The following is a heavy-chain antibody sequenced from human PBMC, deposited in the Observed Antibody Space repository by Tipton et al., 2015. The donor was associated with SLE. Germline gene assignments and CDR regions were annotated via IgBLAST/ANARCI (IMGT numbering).Heavy chain of an antibody. CDR3: ARGRDYYGSS. J-gene: IGHJ4*02. D-gene: IGHD3-10*01. CDR1: GYSISSGYY. CDR2: IYHSGST. V-gene: IGHV4-38-2*01. Sequence: TLSLTCAVSGYSISSGYYWGWIRQPPGKGLEWIGSIYHSGSTYYNPSLKSRVTISLDKSKNQFSLKLSSVTAADTAVYYCARGRDYYGSSWGQGTLVTVSS.